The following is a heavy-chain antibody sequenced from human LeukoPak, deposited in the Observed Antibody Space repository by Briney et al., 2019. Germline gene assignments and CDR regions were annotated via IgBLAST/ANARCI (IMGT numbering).Heavy chain of an antibody. CDR1: GGTFSSYA. Sequence: ASVKVSSKASGGTFSSYAISWVRQAPGQGLEWMGRIIPIFGTANYAQKFQGRVTITTDESTSTAYMELSSLRSEDTAVYYCARDYGDYSDYWGQGTLVTVSS. CDR2: IIPIFGTA. D-gene: IGHD4-17*01. CDR3: ARDYGDYSDY. V-gene: IGHV1-69*05. J-gene: IGHJ4*02.